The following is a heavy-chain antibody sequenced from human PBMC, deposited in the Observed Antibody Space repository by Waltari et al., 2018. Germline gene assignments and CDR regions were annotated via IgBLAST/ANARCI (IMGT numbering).Heavy chain of an antibody. V-gene: IGHV3-74*01. CDR2: INTYGSYT. CDR1: GFTFSSYW. D-gene: IGHD2-2*02. J-gene: IGHJ4*02. CDR3: ARICSGINCYIGD. Sequence: EVQLVESGGGLVQPGGSLRLSCSASGFTFSSYWMHWVRQAPGEGLVVVSRINTYGSYTNYADSVRDRFTISIDNDMNVLYLQMNSLRAEDTAVYYCARICSGINCYIGDWGQGTLVTVSS.